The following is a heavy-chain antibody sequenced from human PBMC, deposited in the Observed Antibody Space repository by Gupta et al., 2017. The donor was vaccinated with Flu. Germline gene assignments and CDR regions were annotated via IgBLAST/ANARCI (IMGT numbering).Heavy chain of an antibody. D-gene: IGHD2-21*01. CDR3: AKGGVAFCEAAY. CDR1: VFTFSSFW. J-gene: IGHJ4*02. V-gene: IGHV3-7*01. Sequence: EVQLVESGGGSVQPGGSLRLSCAASVFTFSSFWMTWVRQAPGKGLEWVANIKEDGSESYDADSLKCRFTISRDNAKNALYLQINSLRAEDTAVYYWAKGGVAFCEAAYWGQGTLVTVSS. CDR2: IKEDGSES.